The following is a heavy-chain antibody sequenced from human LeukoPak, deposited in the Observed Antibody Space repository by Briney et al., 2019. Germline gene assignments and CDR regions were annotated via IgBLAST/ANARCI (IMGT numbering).Heavy chain of an antibody. J-gene: IGHJ4*02. D-gene: IGHD3-16*01. CDR3: ASSIGGLLDY. CDR2: IYYSGST. Sequence: PSETLSLTCIVSGGPISHSNYLWGWIRQSPGKGLEWIGSIYYSGSTYYNPSLKTRVTMSVDTSKNHFSLNLSSVTAADTAVYYCASSIGGLLDYWGQGTLVTVSS. V-gene: IGHV4-39*07. CDR1: GGPISHSNYL.